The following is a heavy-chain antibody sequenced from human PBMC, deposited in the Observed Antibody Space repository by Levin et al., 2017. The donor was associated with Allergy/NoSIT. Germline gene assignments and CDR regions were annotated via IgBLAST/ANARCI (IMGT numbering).Heavy chain of an antibody. CDR2: ISDSGAST. V-gene: IGHV3-23*01. Sequence: LGGSLRLSCAGSGFTLSDSAMSWVRQAPGEGLVWVSGISDSGASTYYADSVKGRFTISRDISTNRVFLQMNSLSAEDTALYYCARGSYCSGGTCYSRLGYWGQGILVTVSS. D-gene: IGHD2-15*01. CDR1: GFTLSDSA. CDR3: ARGSYCSGGTCYSRLGY. J-gene: IGHJ4*02.